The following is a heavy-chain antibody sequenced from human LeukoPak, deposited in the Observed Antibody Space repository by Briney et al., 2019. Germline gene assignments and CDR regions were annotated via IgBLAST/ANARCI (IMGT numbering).Heavy chain of an antibody. CDR3: ARQAVLGVATTDYYYMDV. J-gene: IGHJ6*03. CDR2: ISSSSSYI. Sequence: GGSLRLSCAASGFTFSSYIMNWVRQAPGKGLEWVSSISSSSSYIYYADSVKGRFTISRDNAKNSLYLQMNSLRAEDTAVYYCARQAVLGVATTDYYYMDVWGKGTTVTVSS. D-gene: IGHD5-12*01. V-gene: IGHV3-21*01. CDR1: GFTFSSYI.